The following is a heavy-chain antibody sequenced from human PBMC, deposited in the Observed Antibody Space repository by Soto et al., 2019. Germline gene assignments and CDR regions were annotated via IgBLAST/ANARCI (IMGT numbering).Heavy chain of an antibody. CDR1: GGTFSSYA. Sequence: ASVKVSCKASGGTFSSYAISWVRQAPGQGLEWMGGIIPIFGTANYAQKFQGRVTITADESTSTAYMELSSLRSEDTAVYYCASDLGYYDSSGPKGPWGQGTLVTVSS. CDR3: ASDLGYYDSSGPKGP. CDR2: IIPIFGTA. D-gene: IGHD3-22*01. J-gene: IGHJ4*02. V-gene: IGHV1-69*13.